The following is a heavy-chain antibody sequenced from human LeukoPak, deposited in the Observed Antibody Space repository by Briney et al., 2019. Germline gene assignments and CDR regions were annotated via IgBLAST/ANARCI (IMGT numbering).Heavy chain of an antibody. V-gene: IGHV1-3*01. Sequence: ASVKVSCKASGYTFTSYGISWVRQAPGQGLEWMGWINAGNGNTKYSQKFQGRVTITRDTSASTAYMELSSLRSEDTAVYYCARANITIFGVADYAFDPWGQGTLVTVSS. CDR1: GYTFTSYG. D-gene: IGHD3-3*01. J-gene: IGHJ5*02. CDR2: INAGNGNT. CDR3: ARANITIFGVADYAFDP.